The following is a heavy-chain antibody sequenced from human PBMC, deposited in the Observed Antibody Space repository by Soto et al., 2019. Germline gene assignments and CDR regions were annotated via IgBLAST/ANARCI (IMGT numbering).Heavy chain of an antibody. CDR1: GASIYTYY. J-gene: IGHJ4*02. D-gene: IGHD3-10*01. CDR2: IFHDGTA. Sequence: SETLSLTCNVSGASIYTYYWNWIRQSPGKGLEYIGEIFHDGTANYYPSFERRVAISVDTSKNQFSLKLTSVTAADTAIYFCARLVYDTRLNYMYFDFWGQGTLVTVSS. CDR3: ARLVYDTRLNYMYFDF. V-gene: IGHV4-59*12.